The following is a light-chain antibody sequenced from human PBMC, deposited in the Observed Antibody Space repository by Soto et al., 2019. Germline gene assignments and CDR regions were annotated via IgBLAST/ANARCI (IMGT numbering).Light chain of an antibody. CDR2: DVN. CDR3: CSYTSSSTYV. CDR1: SRDVGGYNY. J-gene: IGLJ1*01. Sequence: QSALTQPASVSGSPGQSITISCTGTSRDVGGYNYVSWYQQHPGKGPKLMIFDVNNRPSGVSNRFTGSKTGNTASLTISGLHAEDEPDYYCCSYTSSSTYVFGTGTQLTVL. V-gene: IGLV2-14*01.